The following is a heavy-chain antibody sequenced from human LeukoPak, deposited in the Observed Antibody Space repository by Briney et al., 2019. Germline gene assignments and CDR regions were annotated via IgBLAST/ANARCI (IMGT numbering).Heavy chain of an antibody. CDR2: ISDSGGST. D-gene: IGHD6-19*01. CDR1: GFTFSSYA. V-gene: IGHV3-23*01. CDR3: AKDWGYSSGWYYFDY. Sequence: GGSLRLSCAASGFTFSSYAMSWVRQAPGKGLEWVSAISDSGGSTYYADSVKGRFTISRDNSKNTLYLQMNSLRADDTAVYYCAKDWGYSSGWYYFDYWGQGTLVTVSS. J-gene: IGHJ4*02.